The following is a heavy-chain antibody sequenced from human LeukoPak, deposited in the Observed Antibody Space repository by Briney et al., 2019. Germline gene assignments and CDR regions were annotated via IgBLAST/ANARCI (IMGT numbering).Heavy chain of an antibody. J-gene: IGHJ4*02. D-gene: IGHD4-17*01. CDR3: ARGRAVTSFDY. V-gene: IGHV3-21*01. Sequence: GGSLRLSCAASGFTFSSYSMNWVRQAPGKGLEWVSSISSSSSYIYYADSVKGRFTISRDNAKNSLYLQMNSLRAEGTAAYYCARGRAVTSFDYWGQGTLVTVSS. CDR2: ISSSSSYI. CDR1: GFTFSSYS.